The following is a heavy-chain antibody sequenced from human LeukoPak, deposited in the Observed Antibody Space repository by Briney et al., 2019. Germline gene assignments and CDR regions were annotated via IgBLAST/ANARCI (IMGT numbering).Heavy chain of an antibody. J-gene: IGHJ6*02. CDR1: GFTFSIYS. CDR3: ARDVYCSGAGCFPLPV. D-gene: IGHD2-15*01. CDR2: INEDGSEG. Sequence: GGSLRLSCAASGFTFSIYSMSWVRQAPGKGLEWVANINEDGSEGYSLDSEKGRFAIFRDNAENSLYLQMYGLTVEDTAIYYCARDVYCSGAGCFPLPVWGQGTTVTVSS. V-gene: IGHV3-7*04.